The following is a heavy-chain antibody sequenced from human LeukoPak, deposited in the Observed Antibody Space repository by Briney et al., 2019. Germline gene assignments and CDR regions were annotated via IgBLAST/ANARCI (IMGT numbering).Heavy chain of an antibody. CDR2: IIPIFGTA. CDR1: GGTFSSYA. CDR3: ARAHSYGSHFDY. J-gene: IGHJ4*02. D-gene: IGHD5-18*01. Sequence: GASVKVSCKASGGTFSSYAISWVRQAPGQGLEWMGGIIPIFGTANYAQKFQGRVTITADESTSTAYMELSSLRSEDTAVYYCARAHSYGSHFDYWGQGTLVTVSS. V-gene: IGHV1-69*13.